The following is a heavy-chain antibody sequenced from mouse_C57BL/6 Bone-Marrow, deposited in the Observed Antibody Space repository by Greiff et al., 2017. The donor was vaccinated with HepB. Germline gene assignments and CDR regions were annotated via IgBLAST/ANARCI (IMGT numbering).Heavy chain of an antibody. CDR2: ISDGGSYT. D-gene: IGHD2-5*01. CDR3: ARGGPTIVTTWYFDV. CDR1: GFTFSSYA. J-gene: IGHJ1*03. V-gene: IGHV5-4*01. Sequence: EVQLQESGGGLVKPGGSLKLSCAASGFTFSSYAMSWVRQTPEKRLEWVATISDGGSYTYYPDNVKGRFTISRDNAKNNPYLQMSHLKSEDTAMYYCARGGPTIVTTWYFDVWGTGTTVTVSS.